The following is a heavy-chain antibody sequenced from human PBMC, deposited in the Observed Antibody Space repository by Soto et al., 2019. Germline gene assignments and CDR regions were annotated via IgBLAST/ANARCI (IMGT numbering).Heavy chain of an antibody. D-gene: IGHD2-21*02. Sequence: EVQVVESGGGLVQPGRSLRLSCAASGFSFDDYAMHWVRQAPGKGLGWVSGISWNSGTIGYADSVKGRFPISRDNAKNDLYLQMNSLRAEDTAFYYCAKSTDGTANGMGVWGQATTVTVSS. CDR1: GFSFDDYA. CDR2: ISWNSGTI. CDR3: AKSTDGTANGMGV. J-gene: IGHJ6*02. V-gene: IGHV3-9*01.